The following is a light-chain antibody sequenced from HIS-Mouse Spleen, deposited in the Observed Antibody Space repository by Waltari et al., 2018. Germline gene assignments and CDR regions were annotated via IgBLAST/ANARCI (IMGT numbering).Light chain of an antibody. CDR2: DVS. J-gene: IGLJ2*01. CDR1: NMGSKC. Sequence: SYVMTPPPSVSVAPGQTARTSRGGNNMGSKCDHWYQQKPGPAPVLVVYDVSDPPSGIPERFSGSNSGNTATLTISRVEAGDEADYYCQVWDSSSDHVVFGGGTKLTVL. V-gene: IGLV3-21*02. CDR3: QVWDSSSDHVV.